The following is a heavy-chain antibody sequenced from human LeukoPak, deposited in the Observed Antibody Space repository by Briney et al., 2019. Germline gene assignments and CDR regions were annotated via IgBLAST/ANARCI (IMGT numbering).Heavy chain of an antibody. J-gene: IGHJ6*02. CDR1: GFTFSSYG. Sequence: GGSLRLSCAASGFTFSSYGMHWVRQAPGKGLEWVAFIRYDGSNKYYADSVKGRFTISRDNSKNTLYLQMNSLRAEDTAVYYCAKDGERLRYFDWFSPGLYDMDVWGQGTTVTVSS. V-gene: IGHV3-30*02. D-gene: IGHD3-9*01. CDR3: AKDGERLRYFDWFSPGLYDMDV. CDR2: IRYDGSNK.